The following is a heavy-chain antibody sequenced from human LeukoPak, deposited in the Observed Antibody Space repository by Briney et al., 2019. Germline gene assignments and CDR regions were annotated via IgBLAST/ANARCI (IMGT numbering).Heavy chain of an antibody. CDR2: INAGNGNT. CDR3: ARGSLYSGYPNLYKYYYYYYGMDV. CDR1: GYTFTSYA. Sequence: ASVKVSCKASGYTFTSYAMHWVRQAPGQRLEWMGWINAGNGNTKYSQKFQGRVTITRDTSASTAYMELSSLRSEDTAVYYCARGSLYSGYPNLYKYYYYYYGMDVWGQGTTVTVSS. J-gene: IGHJ6*02. D-gene: IGHD5-12*01. V-gene: IGHV1-3*01.